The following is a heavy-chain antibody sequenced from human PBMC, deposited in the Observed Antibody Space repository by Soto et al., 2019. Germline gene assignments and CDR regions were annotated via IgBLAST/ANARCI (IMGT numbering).Heavy chain of an antibody. CDR2: IDPSDSYT. CDR3: ARQITVLEAWLDP. D-gene: IGHD3-3*01. V-gene: IGHV5-10-1*01. Sequence: VESLKISCKGSLYTSTSYCISWLRQLPGKCLECMGRIDPSDSYTNYSPSFQGHVTISADKSISTAYLQWNSLKASDTAMYYCARQITVLEAWLDPWGQGTLVTVS. J-gene: IGHJ5*02. CDR1: LYTSTSYC.